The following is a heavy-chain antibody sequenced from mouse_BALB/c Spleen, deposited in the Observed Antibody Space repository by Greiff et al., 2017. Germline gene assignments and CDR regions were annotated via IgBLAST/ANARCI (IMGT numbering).Heavy chain of an antibody. CDR1: GYTFTSYT. D-gene: IGHD4-1*01. Sequence: QVQLKQSAAELARPGASVKMSCKASGYTFTSYTMHWVKQRPGQGLEWIGYINPSSGYTEYNQKFKDKTTLTADKSSSTAYMQLSSLTSEDSAVYYCARSNPFAYWGQGTLVTVSA. J-gene: IGHJ3*01. V-gene: IGHV1-4*02. CDR3: ARSNPFAY. CDR2: INPSSGYT.